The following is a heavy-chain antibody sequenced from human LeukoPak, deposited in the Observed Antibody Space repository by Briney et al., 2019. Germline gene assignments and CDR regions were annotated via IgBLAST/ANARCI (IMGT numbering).Heavy chain of an antibody. CDR2: MNPNSGNT. CDR1: GYTFTRYD. V-gene: IGHV1-8*01. D-gene: IGHD2-15*01. J-gene: IGHJ4*02. Sequence: ASVTVSYKASGYTFTRYDINWVGQATGQGREGMGWMNPNSGNTGYSQKFQGRVTITRNNEISRAYMELSSLRSEDPAVYYCARKKARVVVDYWGQGPLVTVSS. CDR3: ARKKARVVVDY.